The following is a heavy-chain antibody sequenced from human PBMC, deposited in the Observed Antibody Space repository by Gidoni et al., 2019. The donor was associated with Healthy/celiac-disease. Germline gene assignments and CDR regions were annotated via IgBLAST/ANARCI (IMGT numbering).Heavy chain of an antibody. Sequence: QVQLVESGGGLVKPGGSLRLSCPASGFPFSDYYMSWIRQAPGKGLEWVSYISSSGSTIYYADSVKGRFTISRDNAKNSLYLQMNSLRAEDTAVYYCATCFDSLPDLTDAFDIWGQGTMVTVSS. CDR3: ATCFDSLPDLTDAFDI. D-gene: IGHD2-15*01. CDR2: ISSSGSTI. V-gene: IGHV3-11*01. CDR1: GFPFSDYY. J-gene: IGHJ3*02.